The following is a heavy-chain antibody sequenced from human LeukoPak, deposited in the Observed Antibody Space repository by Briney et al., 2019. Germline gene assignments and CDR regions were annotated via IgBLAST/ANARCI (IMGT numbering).Heavy chain of an antibody. Sequence: HPGGSLRLSCAASGFTFSSYGMHWVRQAPGKGLEWVAVIWYDGSNKYYADSVKGRFTISRDNSKNTLYLQMNSLRVEDTAVYYCARSGTSGNYFNYWGQGTLVTVSS. CDR2: IWYDGSNK. CDR3: ARSGTSGNYFNY. J-gene: IGHJ4*02. D-gene: IGHD2-2*01. CDR1: GFTFSSYG. V-gene: IGHV3-33*01.